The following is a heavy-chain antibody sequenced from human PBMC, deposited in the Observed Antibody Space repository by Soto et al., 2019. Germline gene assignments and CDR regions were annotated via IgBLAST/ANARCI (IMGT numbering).Heavy chain of an antibody. J-gene: IGHJ4*02. D-gene: IGHD3-16*01. Sequence: PGGSLRLSCAASGFSISDHYMSWIRQAPGKGLEWVSYSSNSGTFTKYADSVKGRFSISRDNAKNSLYLEINSLRGEDTAIYYCARVLPGGGSADYWVQGTLVTVSS. CDR3: ARVLPGGGSADY. CDR2: SSNSGTFT. CDR1: GFSISDHY. V-gene: IGHV3-11*05.